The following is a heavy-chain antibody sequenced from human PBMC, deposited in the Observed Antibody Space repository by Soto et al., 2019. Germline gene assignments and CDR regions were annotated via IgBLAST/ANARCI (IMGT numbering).Heavy chain of an antibody. J-gene: IGHJ6*02. CDR2: IYSGGST. V-gene: IGHV3-53*01. CDR1: GXTVSSNY. CDR3: ARGSYYYGMDV. Sequence: LRLSVAASGXTVSSNYMSWVRQAPGKGLEWVSVIYSGGSTYYADSVKGRFTISRDNSKNTLYLQMNSLRAEDTAVYYCARGSYYYGMDVWGQGTTVTVSS.